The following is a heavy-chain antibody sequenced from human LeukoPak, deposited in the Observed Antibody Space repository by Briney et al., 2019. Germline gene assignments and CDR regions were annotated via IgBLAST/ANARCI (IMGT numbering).Heavy chain of an antibody. Sequence: GESLQISCKGSGYSFTSYWIGWVRQLPGKGLEWMGIIYPGDSDTRYSPSFQGQVTISADKSISTAYLQWSSLKASDAAMYYCARLPYYYDSSGYPNFDYWGQGTLVTVSS. CDR1: GYSFTSYW. V-gene: IGHV5-51*01. CDR2: IYPGDSDT. CDR3: ARLPYYYDSSGYPNFDY. D-gene: IGHD3-22*01. J-gene: IGHJ4*02.